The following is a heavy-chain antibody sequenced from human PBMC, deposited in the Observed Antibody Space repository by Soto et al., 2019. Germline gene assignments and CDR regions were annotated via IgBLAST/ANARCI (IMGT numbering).Heavy chain of an antibody. V-gene: IGHV2-26*01. CDR1: GFSLSNARMG. J-gene: IGHJ5*02. CDR3: ARTTYDYIWGSYRQYNWFDP. D-gene: IGHD3-16*02. Sequence: QVTLKESGPVLVKPTETLTLTCTVSGFSLSNARMGVSWIRQPPGKALEWLAHIFSNDEKSYSTSLKSRLTISKDTSKSQVVLTMTNMDPVDTATYYCARTTYDYIWGSYRQYNWFDPWGQGTLVIVSS. CDR2: IFSNDEK.